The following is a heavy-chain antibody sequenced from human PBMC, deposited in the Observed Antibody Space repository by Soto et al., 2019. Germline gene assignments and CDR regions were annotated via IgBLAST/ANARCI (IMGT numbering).Heavy chain of an antibody. Sequence: TGGSLRLSCAASGFTFSSYWMHWVRQAPGKGLVWVSRINSDGSSTSYADSVKGRFTISRDNAKNTLYLQMNSLRAEDTAVYYCARGPGYYYDSSGYYPFDYWGQGTLVTVS. D-gene: IGHD3-22*01. CDR1: GFTFSSYW. J-gene: IGHJ4*02. CDR3: ARGPGYYYDSSGYYPFDY. CDR2: INSDGSST. V-gene: IGHV3-74*01.